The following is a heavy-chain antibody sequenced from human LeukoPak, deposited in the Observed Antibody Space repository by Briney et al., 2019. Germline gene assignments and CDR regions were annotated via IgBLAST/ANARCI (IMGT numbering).Heavy chain of an antibody. CDR2: INTNTGNP. CDR1: GYTFTTHY. Sequence: GASVKVSCKASGYTFTTHYMHWVRQAPGQGLEWMGWINTNTGNPTYAQGFTGRFVFSLDTSVSTAYLQISSLKAEDTAVYYCAADWTTVTTFWGQGTLVTVSS. D-gene: IGHD4-17*01. J-gene: IGHJ4*02. V-gene: IGHV7-4-1*02. CDR3: AADWTTVTTF.